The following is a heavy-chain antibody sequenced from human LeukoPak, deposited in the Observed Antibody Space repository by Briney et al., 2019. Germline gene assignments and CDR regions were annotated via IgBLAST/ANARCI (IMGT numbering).Heavy chain of an antibody. CDR1: GGSVSSGDYY. D-gene: IGHD3-3*01. CDR2: IYYSGST. V-gene: IGHV4-30-4*08. CDR3: ASSIDFWSGYYLDY. J-gene: IGHJ4*02. Sequence: PSETLSLTCTVSGGSVSSGDYYLNWIRQPPGKGLEWIGYIYYSGSTYYNPSLESRTTMSVDMSKNQFSLKLTSVTAADTAVYYCASSIDFWSGYYLDYWGQGTLVTVSS.